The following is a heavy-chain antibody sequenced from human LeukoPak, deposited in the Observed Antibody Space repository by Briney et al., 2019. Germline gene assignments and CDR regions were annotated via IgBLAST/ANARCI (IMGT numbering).Heavy chain of an antibody. CDR3: AKVAVVVVVAATTNDY. V-gene: IGHV3-23*01. Sequence: GGSLRLSCAASGFTFSSYAMSWVRQAPGKGLEWVSAISGSGGSTYYADSVKGRFTTSRDNSKNTLYLQMNSLRAEDTAVYYCAKVAVVVVVAATTNDYWGQGTLVTVSS. CDR2: ISGSGGST. J-gene: IGHJ4*02. D-gene: IGHD2-15*01. CDR1: GFTFSSYA.